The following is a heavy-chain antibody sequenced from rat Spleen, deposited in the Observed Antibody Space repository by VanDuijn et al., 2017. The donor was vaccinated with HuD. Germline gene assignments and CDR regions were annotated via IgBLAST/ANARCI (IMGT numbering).Heavy chain of an antibody. CDR2: INSAGST. Sequence: EVQLQESGPGLVKPSQSLSLTCSVTGHYITSGYRWNWIRKFPGNKLEWMGYINSAGSTVYNPSLKSRIAITRDTSKNQFFQQVNSVTAEHTATYYCTSHYDGTYPFTYWGQGTLVTVSS. CDR1: GHYITSGYR. J-gene: IGHJ3*01. D-gene: IGHD1-12*02. CDR3: TSHYDGTYPFTY. V-gene: IGHV3-3*01.